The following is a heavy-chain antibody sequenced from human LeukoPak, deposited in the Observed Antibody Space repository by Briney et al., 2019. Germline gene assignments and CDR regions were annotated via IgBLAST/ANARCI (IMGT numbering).Heavy chain of an antibody. Sequence: SETLSLTCTVSGGSISGYYWSWIRQPPGKGLEWIGYIYYSGSTNYNPSLKSRVTISVDTSKNQFSLKLSSVTAADTAVYYCARYYFDSSGYYYFDYWGQGTLVTVSS. D-gene: IGHD3-22*01. J-gene: IGHJ4*02. CDR3: ARYYFDSSGYYYFDY. CDR2: IYYSGST. CDR1: GGSISGYY. V-gene: IGHV4-59*08.